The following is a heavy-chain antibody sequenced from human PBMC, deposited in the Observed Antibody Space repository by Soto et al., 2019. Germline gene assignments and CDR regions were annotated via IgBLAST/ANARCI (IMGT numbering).Heavy chain of an antibody. V-gene: IGHV4-39*01. CDR2: IYYSGST. CDR3: SLQAPLRDSGSYFWYYGMDV. Sequence: PSETLSLTCTVSGGSISISPYYWGWIRQPPGKGLEWIGSIYYSGSTFYNPSLKSRVTISVDTSKNQFSLKLSSVTAADKAVYIFSLQAPLRDSGSYFWYYGMDVWGQGTTVTVSS. D-gene: IGHD1-26*01. CDR1: GGSISISPYY. J-gene: IGHJ6*02.